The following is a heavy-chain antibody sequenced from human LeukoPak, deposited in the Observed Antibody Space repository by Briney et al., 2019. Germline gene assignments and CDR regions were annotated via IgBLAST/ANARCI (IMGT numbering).Heavy chain of an antibody. CDR1: GGTFSSYA. Sequence: SVKVSCKASGGTFSSYAISWVRQAPGQGLEWMGRIIPIFGIANYAQKLQGRVTITADKSTSTAYMELSSLRSEDTAVYYCARDGLGNYGMDVWGQGTTVTVSS. J-gene: IGHJ6*02. CDR2: IIPIFGIA. CDR3: ARDGLGNYGMDV. V-gene: IGHV1-69*04. D-gene: IGHD7-27*01.